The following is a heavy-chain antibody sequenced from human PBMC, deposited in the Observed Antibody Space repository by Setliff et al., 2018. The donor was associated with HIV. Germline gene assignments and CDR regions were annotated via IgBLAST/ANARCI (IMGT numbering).Heavy chain of an antibody. Sequence: ASVKVSCKVSGYTLTEVSVHWVRQAPGKGLEWMGYFDPQDGETVYAQKFQGRVTMTEETSTDTAYMELSYLRSEDTAVYYCAREHRLSSGYYLYYFDYWGQGTLVTVSS. D-gene: IGHD3-22*01. CDR2: FDPQDGET. CDR3: AREHRLSSGYYLYYFDY. CDR1: GYTLTEVS. J-gene: IGHJ4*02. V-gene: IGHV1-24*01.